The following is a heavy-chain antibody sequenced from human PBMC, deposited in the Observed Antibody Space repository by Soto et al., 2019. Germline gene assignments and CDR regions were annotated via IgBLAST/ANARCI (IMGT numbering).Heavy chain of an antibody. D-gene: IGHD6-13*01. CDR2: ISGSGGST. CDR1: GCPFRNYA. Sequence: GGSLKLSCAASGCPFRNYAVTWVSQAPGKGLEWVSTISGSGGSTYYADSVKGRFTISRDNSKNTLYLQMNSLRAEDTAVYYRAKDQGSSWYEIDYWGQGTLVTVSS. CDR3: AKDQGSSWYEIDY. J-gene: IGHJ4*02. V-gene: IGHV3-23*01.